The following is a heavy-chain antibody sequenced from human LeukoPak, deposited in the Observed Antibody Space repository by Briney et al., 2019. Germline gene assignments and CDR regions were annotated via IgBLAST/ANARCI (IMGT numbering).Heavy chain of an antibody. D-gene: IGHD3-22*01. CDR3: ARESPVFYYDNSGYYGY. CDR2: INPSGGST. V-gene: IGHV1-46*01. Sequence: ASVKVSCKASGYTFTSYYMHWVRQAPGQGLEWMGVINPSGGSTSYAQKFQGRVTMTRDTSTSTVYMELSSLRSEDTAVYYCARESPVFYYDNSGYYGYWGQGTLVTVSS. CDR1: GYTFTSYY. J-gene: IGHJ4*02.